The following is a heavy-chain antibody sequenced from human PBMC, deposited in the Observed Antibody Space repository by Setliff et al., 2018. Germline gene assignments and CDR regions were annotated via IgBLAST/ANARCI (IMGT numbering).Heavy chain of an antibody. Sequence: SVKVSCKASGGTFNNYLISWVRQAPGQGLEWMGGIITIFGTTRYTQKFQGRLTFFMDESTNTAYMELSSLRSEDTAVYFCAREKKYSSSTSFFGSGFDFWGQGTLVTVSS. V-gene: IGHV1-69*05. D-gene: IGHD3-3*01. CDR3: AREKKYSSSTSFFGSGFDF. CDR1: GGTFNNYL. CDR2: IITIFGTT. J-gene: IGHJ4*02.